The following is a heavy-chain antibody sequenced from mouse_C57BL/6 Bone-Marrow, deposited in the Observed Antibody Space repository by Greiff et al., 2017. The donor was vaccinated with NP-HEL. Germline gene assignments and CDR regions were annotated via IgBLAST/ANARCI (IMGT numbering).Heavy chain of an antibody. Sequence: VQLKESGAELVRPGASVKLSCTASGFNIKDDYMHWVKQRPEQGLEWIGWIDPENGDTEYASKFQGKATITADTSSNTAYLQLSSLTSEDTAVDYCTPTVVAPLDYWGQGTTLTVSS. V-gene: IGHV14-4*01. J-gene: IGHJ2*01. CDR1: GFNIKDDY. CDR3: TPTVVAPLDY. CDR2: IDPENGDT. D-gene: IGHD1-1*01.